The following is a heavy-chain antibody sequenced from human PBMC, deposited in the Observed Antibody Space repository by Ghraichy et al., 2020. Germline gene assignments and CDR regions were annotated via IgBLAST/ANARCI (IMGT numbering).Heavy chain of an antibody. Sequence: ASVKVSCKASGYTFTTYAMHWMRQAPGHRLEWMGWINFANGNTKYSQNFQGRLTLTSDTSVSTAYMDLTSLRFEDTAVYYCARVLGSVTGTAEDHWGQGTLVTVSS. V-gene: IGHV1-3*01. CDR2: INFANGNT. D-gene: IGHD1-7*01. CDR3: ARVLGSVTGTAEDH. J-gene: IGHJ4*02. CDR1: GYTFTTYA.